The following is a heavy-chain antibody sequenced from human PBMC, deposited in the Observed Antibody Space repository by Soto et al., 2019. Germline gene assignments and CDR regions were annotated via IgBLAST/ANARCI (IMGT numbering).Heavy chain of an antibody. CDR2: ISGYNGNT. Sequence: QVQLVQSGAEVKKPGASVKVSCKASGYTFTSYGISWVRQAPGQGLEWMGWISGYNGNTNYAQKFQGRVTMTTDTSTSTAYMELRSLRSDDTAVYYCARDHQSGSSGLYFDWFDPWGQGTLVTVSS. CDR3: ARDHQSGSSGLYFDWFDP. CDR1: GYTFTSYG. V-gene: IGHV1-18*01. D-gene: IGHD6-19*01. J-gene: IGHJ5*02.